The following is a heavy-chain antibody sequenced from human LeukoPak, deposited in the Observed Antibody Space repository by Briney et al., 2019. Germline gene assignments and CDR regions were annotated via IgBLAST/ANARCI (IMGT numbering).Heavy chain of an antibody. D-gene: IGHD6-13*01. CDR3: AKDYLQSIAAAGVFDY. CDR2: IRYDGSNK. CDR1: GFTFSSYG. Sequence: GSLRLSCAASGFTFSSYGMHWVRQAPGKGLEWVAFIRYDGSNKYYADSVKGRFTISRDNSKNTLYLQMNSLRAEDTTVYYCAKDYLQSIAAAGVFDYWGQGTLVTVSS. V-gene: IGHV3-30*02. J-gene: IGHJ4*02.